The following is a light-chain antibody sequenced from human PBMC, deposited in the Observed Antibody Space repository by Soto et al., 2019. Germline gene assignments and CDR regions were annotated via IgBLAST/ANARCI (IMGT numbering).Light chain of an antibody. CDR3: QQFNSYPLT. J-gene: IGKJ4*01. CDR2: VAS. CDR1: QGISSA. V-gene: IGKV1-13*02. Sequence: AIQLTQSPSSLSASVGDRVTITCRAGQGISSALAWYQQKPGRAPALLISVASSLESGVPSRFSGSGSGTDFTLTISSLQPEDFATYYCQQFNSYPLTFGGGTKVEIK.